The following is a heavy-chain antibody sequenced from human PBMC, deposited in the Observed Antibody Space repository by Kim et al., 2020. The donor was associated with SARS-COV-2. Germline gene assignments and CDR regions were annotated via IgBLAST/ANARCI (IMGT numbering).Heavy chain of an antibody. Sequence: SYAQGLKDSVTMTRDHTPNTVYMELSSLRSEVMAVYYCARGRGQWLDLFDYWGQGTLVTVSS. D-gene: IGHD6-19*01. CDR3: ARGRGQWLDLFDY. V-gene: IGHV1-46*04. J-gene: IGHJ4*02.